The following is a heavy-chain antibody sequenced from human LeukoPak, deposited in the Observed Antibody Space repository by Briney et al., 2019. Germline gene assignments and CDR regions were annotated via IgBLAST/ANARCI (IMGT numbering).Heavy chain of an antibody. D-gene: IGHD3-22*01. CDR2: IYTSGST. Sequence: SETLSLTCTVSGGSISSYYWSWIRQPAGKGLEWIGRIYTSGSTNYNPSLKSRVTMSVDTSKNQFSLKLSSVTAADTAVYYCARETYYYDSSGYTDKNYYYYGMDVWGLGTTVTVPS. J-gene: IGHJ6*02. CDR3: ARETYYYDSSGYTDKNYYYYGMDV. CDR1: GGSISSYY. V-gene: IGHV4-4*07.